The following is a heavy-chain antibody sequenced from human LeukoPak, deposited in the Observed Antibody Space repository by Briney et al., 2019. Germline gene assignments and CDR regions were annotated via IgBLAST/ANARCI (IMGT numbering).Heavy chain of an antibody. CDR3: ASQNYDILTGYYDYYGMDV. D-gene: IGHD3-9*01. Sequence: GASVKVSCKASGYTFTSYGISWVRQAPGQGLEWMGWISAYNGNTNYAQKLQGRVTMTTDTSTSTAYMELRSLRSDDTAVNYCASQNYDILTGYYDYYGMDVWGQGTTVTVSS. CDR2: ISAYNGNT. V-gene: IGHV1-18*01. CDR1: GYTFTSYG. J-gene: IGHJ6*02.